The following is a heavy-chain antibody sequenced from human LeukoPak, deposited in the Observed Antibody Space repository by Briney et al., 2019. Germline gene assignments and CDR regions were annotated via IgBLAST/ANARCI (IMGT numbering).Heavy chain of an antibody. J-gene: IGHJ4*02. V-gene: IGHV5-51*01. CDR2: IYPGDSDT. CDR1: GYSFTSYW. D-gene: IGHD5-12*01. CDR3: ARQGDSGYDTDYFDY. Sequence: GESLKISCKGSGYSFTSYWIGWVRQMPGKGLEWMGIIYPGDSDTRYSPSFQGQVTISADKSISTAYLQWSSLKASDTAMYYCARQGDSGYDTDYFDYWGQGTLVTVSS.